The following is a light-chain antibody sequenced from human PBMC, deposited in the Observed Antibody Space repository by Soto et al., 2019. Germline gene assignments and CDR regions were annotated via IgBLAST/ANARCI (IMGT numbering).Light chain of an antibody. CDR2: GAS. CDR3: QLYGSLLWT. J-gene: IGKJ1*01. Sequence: EIVLKQSTETLSFSLGERAPLSCRASQSVSSSYLAWYQQKPGQAPRLLIYGASRRATGIPDRFSGSGSGTDFTLTIRRLEPEDFAVYYCQLYGSLLWTFGQGTKVDI. V-gene: IGKV3-20*01. CDR1: QSVSSSY.